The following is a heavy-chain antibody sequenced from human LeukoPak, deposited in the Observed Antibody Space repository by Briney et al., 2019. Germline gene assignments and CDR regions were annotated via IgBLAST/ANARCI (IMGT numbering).Heavy chain of an antibody. CDR3: AKWNSGYDAFDI. V-gene: IGHV3-23*01. CDR1: GFTISSYA. D-gene: IGHD5-12*01. CDR2: ISGSGGST. Sequence: PGGSLRLSCAASGFTISSYAMSSVRQAPGKGLEWVSAISGSGGSTYYADSVKGRFTISRDNSKNTLYLQMNSPRAEDTAVYYCAKWNSGYDAFDIWGQGTMVTVSS. J-gene: IGHJ3*02.